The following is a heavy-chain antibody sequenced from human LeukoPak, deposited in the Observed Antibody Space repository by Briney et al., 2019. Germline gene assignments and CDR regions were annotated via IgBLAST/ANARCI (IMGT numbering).Heavy chain of an antibody. CDR1: GFTLTIYG. Sequence: GRSLRLSCAPPGFTLTIYGIHCVRHAPRKGVECGSDISYDGSNKYYADSVKGRFTISRDNSKNTLYLQMNSLRAEDTAVYYCAKEVQVERRKDGFDIWGQGTMVTVSS. V-gene: IGHV3-30*18. D-gene: IGHD1-1*01. CDR3: AKEVQVERRKDGFDI. J-gene: IGHJ3*02. CDR2: ISYDGSNK.